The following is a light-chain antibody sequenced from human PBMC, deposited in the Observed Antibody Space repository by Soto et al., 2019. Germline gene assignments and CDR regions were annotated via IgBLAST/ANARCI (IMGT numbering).Light chain of an antibody. Sequence: DIQITQSQSSLFSCSLDIVTITCRVSQSIRSYFHWYQKTPGTAPELLIYAASSLQSGVPSSFSGSGSGTDFTLTISSLQPEDFANYYCQQSYTTPQTFGQGTKVDIK. J-gene: IGKJ1*01. V-gene: IGKV1-39*01. CDR1: QSIRSY. CDR3: QQSYTTPQT. CDR2: AAS.